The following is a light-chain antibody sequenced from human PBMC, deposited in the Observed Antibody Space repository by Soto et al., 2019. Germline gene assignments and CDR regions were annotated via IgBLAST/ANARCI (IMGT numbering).Light chain of an antibody. CDR1: SSDVGGYNY. J-gene: IGLJ2*01. CDR3: SSYTTSSSLAVV. Sequence: QSVLTQPASVSGSPGQSITISCTGTSSDVGGYNYVSWYQQHPGKAPKLMIYDVSNRPSGVSNRFSGSKSGNTASLTISGLPAHAEYDYYCSSYTTSSSLAVVFVGGTKLTVL. V-gene: IGLV2-14*01. CDR2: DVS.